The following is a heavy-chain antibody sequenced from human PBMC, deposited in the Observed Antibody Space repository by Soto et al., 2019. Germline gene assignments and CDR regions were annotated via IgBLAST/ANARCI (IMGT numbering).Heavy chain of an antibody. CDR2: IIPIFGTA. D-gene: IGHD2-2*01. CDR1: GGTFSSYA. Sequence: QVQLVQSGAEVKKPGSSVKVSCKASGGTFSSYAISWVRQAPGHGLEWMGGIIPIFGTANYAQKFQGRVTITADESTSTAYMELSSLRSEDTAVYYCARGWDIVVVPAAIHYYYGMDVWGQGTTVTVSS. CDR3: ARGWDIVVVPAAIHYYYGMDV. J-gene: IGHJ6*02. V-gene: IGHV1-69*01.